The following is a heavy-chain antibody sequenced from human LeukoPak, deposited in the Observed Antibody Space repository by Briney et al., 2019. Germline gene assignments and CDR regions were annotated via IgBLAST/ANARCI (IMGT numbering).Heavy chain of an antibody. CDR2: ISAYNGNT. D-gene: IGHD3-10*01. CDR3: ARGGDVWFGELLSTD. CDR1: GYTFTSYG. J-gene: IGHJ4*02. V-gene: IGHV1-18*01. Sequence: ASVKVSCKASGYTFTSYGISWVRQAPGQGLEWMGWISAYNGNTNYAQKLQGRVTMTTDTSTSTAYMELRSLRSDDAAVYYCARGGDVWFGELLSTDWGQGTLVTVSS.